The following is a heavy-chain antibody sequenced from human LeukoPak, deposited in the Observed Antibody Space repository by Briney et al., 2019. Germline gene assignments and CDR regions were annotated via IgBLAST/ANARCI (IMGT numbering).Heavy chain of an antibody. CDR1: GFTFSSSG. Sequence: TGGSLRLSCAASGFTFSSSGMHWVRQAPDKGLEWVALIWYDGSIKYYTDSVKGRFTISRDNSKNTLYLQTNSLRAEDTAVYYCAKGNHVSCYSPLDYWGQGTLVTVSS. CDR3: AKGNHVSCYSPLDY. V-gene: IGHV3-33*06. CDR2: IWYDGSIK. J-gene: IGHJ4*02. D-gene: IGHD2-15*01.